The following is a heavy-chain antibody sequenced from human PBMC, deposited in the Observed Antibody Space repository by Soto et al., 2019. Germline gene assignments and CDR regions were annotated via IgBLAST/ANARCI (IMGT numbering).Heavy chain of an antibody. D-gene: IGHD2-15*01. V-gene: IGHV3-23*01. CDR1: GFRLSDSA. CDR2: LTVTGDSA. CDR3: AKNGCSYPACYPYYYYVDV. J-gene: IGHJ6*03. Sequence: EVQLLESGGGLVQPGGSLRLSCAASGFRLSDSAVSWVRQAPGKGLEWVSSLTVTGDSAFYSDSVKGRFTFSRDISKSTLYLQMNSLRAEDTAVYYCAKNGCSYPACYPYYYYVDVWGRGTTVTVSS.